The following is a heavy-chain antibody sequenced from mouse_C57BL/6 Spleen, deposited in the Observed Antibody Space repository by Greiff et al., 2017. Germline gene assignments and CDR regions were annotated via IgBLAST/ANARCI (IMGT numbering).Heavy chain of an antibody. D-gene: IGHD3-2*01. CDR2: INPSSGYT. Sequence: QVHVKQSGAELARPGASVKMSCKASGYTFTSYTMHWVKQRPGQGLEWIGYINPSSGYTKYNQKFKDKATLTADKSSSTAYMQLSSLTSEDSAVYYCARDSPYYYAMDYWGQGTSVTVSS. CDR1: GYTFTSYT. CDR3: ARDSPYYYAMDY. V-gene: IGHV1-4*01. J-gene: IGHJ4*01.